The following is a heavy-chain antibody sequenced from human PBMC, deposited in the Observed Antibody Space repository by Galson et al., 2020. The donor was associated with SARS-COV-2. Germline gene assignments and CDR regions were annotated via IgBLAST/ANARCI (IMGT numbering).Heavy chain of an antibody. CDR2: MKGDGSGQ. CDR3: ARGERWALDY. V-gene: IGHV3-7*04. CDR1: GFTFSNYW. Sequence: GGSLRLSCAASGFTFSNYWVNWVRQAPGKGLEWLGNMKGDGSGQSYVDSVKGRFTISRDNAKSLLYLQMDSLRAEDTAVYYCARGERWALDYWGQGTLATVSS. J-gene: IGHJ4*02.